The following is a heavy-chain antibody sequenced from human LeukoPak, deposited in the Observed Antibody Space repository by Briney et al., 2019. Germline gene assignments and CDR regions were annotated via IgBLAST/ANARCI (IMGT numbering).Heavy chain of an antibody. D-gene: IGHD6-19*01. CDR2: ISYSGNT. CDR3: HGFTKRGWSYMDV. Sequence: SETLSLTCTVSGDSIRSNNYYWGWVRQPPGKGLEWMGSISYSGNTYYNPSLKSRVTISVDTSKNQFSLKLTSVTAADTAVYYPHGFTKRGWSYMDVWGKGTTVTVSS. CDR1: GDSIRSNNYY. V-gene: IGHV4-39*07. J-gene: IGHJ6*03.